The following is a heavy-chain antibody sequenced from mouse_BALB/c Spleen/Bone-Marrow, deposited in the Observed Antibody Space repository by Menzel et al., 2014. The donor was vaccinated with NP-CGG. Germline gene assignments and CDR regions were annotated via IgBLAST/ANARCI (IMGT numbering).Heavy chain of an antibody. CDR1: GYTFSSYW. V-gene: IGHV1-9*01. CDR2: ILLGSGST. D-gene: IGHD4-1*01. CDR3: ARWVPYWEFAY. J-gene: IGHJ3*01. Sequence: VQLQQSGAELMKPGASVKISCKATGYTFSSYWIEWVKQRPGHGLEWIGEILLGSGSTNYNEKFKGKATFTADTSSNTAYMQLSSLTSEDSAVYYCARWVPYWEFAYWGQGTLVTVSA.